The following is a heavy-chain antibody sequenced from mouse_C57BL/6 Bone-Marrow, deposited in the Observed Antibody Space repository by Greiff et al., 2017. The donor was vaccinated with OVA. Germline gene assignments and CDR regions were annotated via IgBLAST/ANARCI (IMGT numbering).Heavy chain of an antibody. CDR1: GYTFTSYW. J-gene: IGHJ1*03. Sequence: VKLQQPGAELVRPGSSVKLSCKASGYTFTSYWMDWVKQRPGQGLEWIGNIYPSDSETHYNQKFKGKATLTVDKSSSTAYMQLSSLTSEDSAGYYCASQDYGSSPYWYFDVWGTGTTVTVSS. CDR2: IYPSDSET. V-gene: IGHV1-61*01. CDR3: ASQDYGSSPYWYFDV. D-gene: IGHD1-1*01.